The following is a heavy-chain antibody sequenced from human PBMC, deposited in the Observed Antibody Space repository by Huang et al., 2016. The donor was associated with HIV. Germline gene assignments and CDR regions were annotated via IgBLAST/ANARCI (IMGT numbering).Heavy chain of an antibody. Sequence: QVQLQQWGTGLLKPSETLSLKCAVYGGSFSNYYWSWIRQSPGKGPEWIGEINHRGKSTQNPSLRSRITTPIDTSKSQFYLNLTSVTTADTGVYYCARPKMIDGTPDSSWNYFDSWGQGTLVIVSS. V-gene: IGHV4-34*02. J-gene: IGHJ4*02. CDR2: INHRGKS. D-gene: IGHD2-21*01. CDR1: GGSFSNYY. CDR3: ARPKMIDGTPDSSWNYFDS.